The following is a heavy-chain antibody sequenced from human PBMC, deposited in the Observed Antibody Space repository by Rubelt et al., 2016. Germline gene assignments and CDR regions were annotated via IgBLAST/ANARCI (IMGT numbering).Heavy chain of an antibody. CDR3: ASLDCSSTSCYQWINYGMDV. V-gene: IGHV4-39*01. J-gene: IGHJ6*02. Sequence: NPSLKSRVTISVDTSKNQFSLKLSSVTAADTAVYYCASLDCSSTSCYQWINYGMDVWGQGTTVTVSS. D-gene: IGHD2-2*01.